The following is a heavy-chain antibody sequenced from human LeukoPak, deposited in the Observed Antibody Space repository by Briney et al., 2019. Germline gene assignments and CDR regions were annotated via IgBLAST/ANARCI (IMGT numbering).Heavy chain of an antibody. CDR3: VRDGDSSSWNFDY. CDR1: GFTFSSYG. Sequence: GRSLRLSCAASGFTFSSYGMDSIRQAPGKGLGWVAFILVGGSDTYYTDSVKGRFTISRDNSKNTVFLQMNSLRADDTVIYYCVRDGDSSSWNFDYWGQGTLVTVSS. V-gene: IGHV3-33*01. J-gene: IGHJ4*02. CDR2: ILVGGSDT. D-gene: IGHD6-13*01.